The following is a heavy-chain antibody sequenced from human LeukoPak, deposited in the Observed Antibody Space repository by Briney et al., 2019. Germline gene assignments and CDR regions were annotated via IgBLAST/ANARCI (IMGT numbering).Heavy chain of an antibody. CDR1: GGSIISSSYY. D-gene: IGHD3-9*01. CDR2: LYYSGTP. V-gene: IGHV4-39*01. CDR3: ARHSPILTGYYLDC. J-gene: IGHJ4*02. Sequence: SETLSLTCTVSGGSIISSSYYWGWIRQPPGQGLEWIGSLYYSGTPYYNPSLKSRVTISVDTSKNQFSLKLSSVAAADTAVYYCARHSPILTGYYLDCWGQGALVTVSS.